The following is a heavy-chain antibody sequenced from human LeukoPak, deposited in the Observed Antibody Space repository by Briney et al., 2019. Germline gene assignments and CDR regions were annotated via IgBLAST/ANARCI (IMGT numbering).Heavy chain of an antibody. CDR1: GASVSSSSYY. CDR3: ASGYSSSSFDY. J-gene: IGHJ4*02. D-gene: IGHD6-6*01. CDR2: VYYTETT. Sequence: SETLSLTCTVSGASVSSSSYYWGWLRQPPGKWLEWLASVYYTETTFYNPSLKSRVTISVDTSRKQFSLRLNSVTAADTAVYFCASGYSSSSFDYWGQGALVTVSS. V-gene: IGHV4-39*01.